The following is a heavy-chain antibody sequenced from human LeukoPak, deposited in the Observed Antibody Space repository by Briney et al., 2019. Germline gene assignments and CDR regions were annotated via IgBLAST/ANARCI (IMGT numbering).Heavy chain of an antibody. J-gene: IGHJ6*04. D-gene: IGHD2-2*01. CDR2: ISSSSCYI. Sequence: PGGSLRLSCAASGFTFSSYSMNWVRQAPGKGLEWVSSISSSSCYIYDADSVKGRFTISRDNAKNSLYLQMNSLRAEDTAVYYCARDGERDIVVVPAAMGRGYYYGMDVWGKGTTVTVSS. CDR3: ARDGERDIVVVPAAMGRGYYYGMDV. V-gene: IGHV3-21*01. CDR1: GFTFSSYS.